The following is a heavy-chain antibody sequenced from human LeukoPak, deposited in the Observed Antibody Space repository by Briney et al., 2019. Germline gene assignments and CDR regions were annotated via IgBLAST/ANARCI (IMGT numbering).Heavy chain of an antibody. CDR2: ISGGTT. Sequence: PGGSLRLSCTASGFTFGDYLMSWVRQAPGKGLEWIGFISGGTTEYVASVKGRFTISRDDSTSIAYLKMNSLTTEDSAVYYCSRGSGWLSVYWGQGTTVTVSS. CDR3: SRGSGWLSVY. CDR1: GFTFGDYL. V-gene: IGHV3-49*04. J-gene: IGHJ4*02. D-gene: IGHD6-19*01.